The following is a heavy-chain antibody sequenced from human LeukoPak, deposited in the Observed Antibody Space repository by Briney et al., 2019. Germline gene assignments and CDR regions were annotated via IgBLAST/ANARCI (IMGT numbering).Heavy chain of an antibody. CDR2: IYYSGST. CDR3: ARRGVAGHPFDY. J-gene: IGHJ4*02. CDR1: GGSISSSNYY. V-gene: IGHV4-39*07. Sequence: SETLSLTCTVSGGSISSSNYYWGWIRQPPGKGLEWIGIIYYSGSTYYNPSLKSRVTIPVDTSKNQFSLKLSSVTAADTAVYYCARRGVAGHPFDYWGQGTLVTVSS. D-gene: IGHD6-19*01.